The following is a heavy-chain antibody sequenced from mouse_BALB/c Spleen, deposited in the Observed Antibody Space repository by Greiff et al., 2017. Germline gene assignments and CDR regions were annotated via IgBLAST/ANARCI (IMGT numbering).Heavy chain of an antibody. CDR2: IDPENGNT. CDR1: GFNIKDYY. D-gene: IGHD2-1*01. Sequence: EVQLQQSEAELVRPGALVKLSCKASGFNIKDYYMHWVKQRPEQGLEWIGWIDPENGNTIYDPKFQGKASITADTSSNTAYLQLSSLTSEDTAVYYCARGIYYGNPGAYWGQGTLVTVSA. J-gene: IGHJ3*01. V-gene: IGHV14-1*02. CDR3: ARGIYYGNPGAY.